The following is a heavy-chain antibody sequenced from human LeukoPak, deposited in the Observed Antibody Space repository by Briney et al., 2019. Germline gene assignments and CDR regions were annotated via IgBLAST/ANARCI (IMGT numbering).Heavy chain of an antibody. CDR3: ARDQGSYYMDV. CDR2: IYYSGST. Sequence: SETLSLTCTVSGGSISSYYWSWIRQPPGKGLEWIGCIYYSGSTNYNPSLKSRVTISVDTSKNQFSLKLSSVTAADTAVYYCARDQGSYYMDVWGKGTTVTVSS. V-gene: IGHV4-59*01. CDR1: GGSISSYY. J-gene: IGHJ6*03.